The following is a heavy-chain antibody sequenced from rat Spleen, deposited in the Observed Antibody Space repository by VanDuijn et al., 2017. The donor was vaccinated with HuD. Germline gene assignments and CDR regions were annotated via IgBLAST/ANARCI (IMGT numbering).Heavy chain of an antibody. V-gene: IGHV5S14*01. J-gene: IGHJ2*01. CDR1: GFTFSNYG. D-gene: IGHD5-1*01. Sequence: EVQLVESGGGLVQPGRSLKLSCAASGFTFSNYGMAWVRQTPTKGLEWVASICTAGGNTYYRDSMKGRFTISRDIARNTLYLQMNSLRSADTATYYCTRNWDYWGQGVMVTVSS. CDR2: ICTAGGNT. CDR3: TRNWDY.